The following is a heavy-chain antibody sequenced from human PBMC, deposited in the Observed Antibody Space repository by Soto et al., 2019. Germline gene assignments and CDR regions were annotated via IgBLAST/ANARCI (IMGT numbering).Heavy chain of an antibody. V-gene: IGHV1-18*04. D-gene: IGHD2-2*01. CDR1: GYTFISHG. CDR2: ISGKNGNT. CDR3: ARVSSSIVVVPDYGMDV. Sequence: QVQLVQSGAEVKKPRASVKVSCKASGYTFISHGMSWVRQAPGQGLEWMGWISGKNGNTKFAQKFQGRVTLTTDTSTSTAYMEVRSLRTDDTAVYYCARVSSSIVVVPDYGMDVWGQGTTVTVSS. J-gene: IGHJ6*02.